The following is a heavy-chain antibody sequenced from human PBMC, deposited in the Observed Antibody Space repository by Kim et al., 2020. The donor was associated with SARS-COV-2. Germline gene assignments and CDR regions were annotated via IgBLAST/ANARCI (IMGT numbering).Heavy chain of an antibody. CDR3: ARHPYFSNRSGYLDY. CDR1: GGSINSNNHF. V-gene: IGHV4-39*01. CDR2: ISYSGNV. J-gene: IGHJ4*02. Sequence: SETLSLTCTVSGGSINSNNHFWGWIRQPPGKGLEWIASISYSGNVYYNPSLKSRLSISGDTSKNQFSLKLNSVTAADTAVYYCARHPYFSNRSGYLDYWGQGTLVTVSS. D-gene: IGHD3-22*01.